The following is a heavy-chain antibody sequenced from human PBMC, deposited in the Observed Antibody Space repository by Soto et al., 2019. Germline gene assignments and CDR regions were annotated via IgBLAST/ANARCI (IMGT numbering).Heavy chain of an antibody. J-gene: IGHJ6*02. CDR3: AREGITMVRGYGMDV. Sequence: QVQLQESGPGLVRPSQTLSLTCTVSGGSISSGGYYWTWIRQHPGKGLEWIGYIYYSGSAYYNPSLKGRVTISVDTSKNQFSLKLSSVTAADTAVYYCAREGITMVRGYGMDVWGQGTTVTVSS. V-gene: IGHV4-31*03. CDR2: IYYSGSA. D-gene: IGHD3-10*01. CDR1: GGSISSGGYY.